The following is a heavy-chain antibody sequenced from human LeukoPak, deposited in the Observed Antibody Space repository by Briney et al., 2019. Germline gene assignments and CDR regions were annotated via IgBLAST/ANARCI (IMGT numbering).Heavy chain of an antibody. CDR3: AKLESLIAFDI. CDR1: GGSISSSSHY. CDR2: IHYSGGT. V-gene: IGHV4-39*01. Sequence: SETLSLTCTVSGGSISSSSHYWGWIRQPPGKGLEWIASIHYSGGTNYNPSLKSRVTISVDTSKNQVSLKLSSVTAADAAVYYCAKLESLIAFDIWGQGTMVTVSS. J-gene: IGHJ3*02.